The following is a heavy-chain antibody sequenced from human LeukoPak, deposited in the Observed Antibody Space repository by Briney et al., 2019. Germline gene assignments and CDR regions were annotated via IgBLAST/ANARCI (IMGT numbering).Heavy chain of an antibody. J-gene: IGHJ4*02. CDR2: IWYDGSNK. CDR3: ARDPRRYCSSTSCLGSSFDY. D-gene: IGHD2-2*01. V-gene: IGHV3-33*01. Sequence: GGSLRLSCAASGFTFSSYGMHWVRQAPGKGLEWVAVIWYDGSNKYYADSVKGRFTISRDNSKNTLYLQMNSLRAEDTAVYCCARDPRRYCSSTSCLGSSFDYWGQGTLVTVSS. CDR1: GFTFSSYG.